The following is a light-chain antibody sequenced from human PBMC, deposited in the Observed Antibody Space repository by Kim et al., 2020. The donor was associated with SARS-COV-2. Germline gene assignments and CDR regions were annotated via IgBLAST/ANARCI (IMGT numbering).Light chain of an antibody. Sequence: SVALGQTARITCGGNNIGTKNVHWYQQKPGQAPVMVIYRDTNRPSGIPERFSGSKSGNTATLTISRAQDGDETDYYCQVWDSSTLVFCGGTQLTVL. J-gene: IGLJ3*02. CDR2: RDT. CDR3: QVWDSSTLV. V-gene: IGLV3-9*01. CDR1: NIGTKN.